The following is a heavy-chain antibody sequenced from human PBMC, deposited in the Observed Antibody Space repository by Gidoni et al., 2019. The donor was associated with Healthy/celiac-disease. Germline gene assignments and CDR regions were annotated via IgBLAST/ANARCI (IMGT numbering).Heavy chain of an antibody. CDR3: ARDMGSSSWYGMDV. Sequence: QVQLAQPGAEVKKPGASVKVSCKASGYTFSGYYMPWVRQAPGQGLEWMGWINPNSGGTNYAQKFQGWVTMTRDTSISTAYMELSRLRSDDTAVYYCARDMGSSSWYGMDVWGQGTTVTVSS. V-gene: IGHV1-2*04. D-gene: IGHD6-13*01. J-gene: IGHJ6*02. CDR2: INPNSGGT. CDR1: GYTFSGYY.